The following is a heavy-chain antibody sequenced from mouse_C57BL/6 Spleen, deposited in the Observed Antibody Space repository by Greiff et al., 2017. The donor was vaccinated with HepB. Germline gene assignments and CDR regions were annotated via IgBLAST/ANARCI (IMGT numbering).Heavy chain of an antibody. CDR1: GFNIKDYY. D-gene: IGHD1-1*01. V-gene: IGHV14-2*01. J-gene: IGHJ1*03. CDR2: IDPEDGET. Sequence: EVMLVESGAELVKPGASVKLSCTASGFNIKDYYMHWVKQRTEQGLEWIGMIDPEDGETKYAPKFQGKATITADTSSNTAYLQLSSLTSEDTAVYYCARVTTVVDRYWYFDVWGTGTTVTVSS. CDR3: ARVTTVVDRYWYFDV.